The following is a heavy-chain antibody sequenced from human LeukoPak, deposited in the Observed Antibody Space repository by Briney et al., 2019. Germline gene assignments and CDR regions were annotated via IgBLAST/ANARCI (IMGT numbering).Heavy chain of an antibody. CDR2: IWKDGSQT. CDR1: GFTFSDDG. D-gene: IGHD2-15*01. J-gene: IGHJ4*02. V-gene: IGHV3-33*01. CDR3: VREGIGGTFYRGNFDH. Sequence: GGSLRLSCIASGFTFSDDGMHWVRQAPGKGLEWVALIWKDGSQTFYGDSVKGRFIISRDNSRNTLDLQMNSLSAEDTAVYYCVREGIGGTFYRGNFDHWGQGTLVTVSS.